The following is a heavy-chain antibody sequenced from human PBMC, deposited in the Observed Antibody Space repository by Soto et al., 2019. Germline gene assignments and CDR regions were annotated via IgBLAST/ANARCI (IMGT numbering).Heavy chain of an antibody. CDR2: ITPVFGYA. CDR3: ARGVHYDSRGCYFVY. CDR1: GGTFSNYA. Sequence: ASVNVSCKASGGTFSNYAIDWVRQAPGQGLEWMGGITPVFGYANYAQKFQGRITVTADESTRKAYMELRSLRSEDTAVYYCARGVHYDSRGCYFVYWGQGKLVTVSS. J-gene: IGHJ4*02. D-gene: IGHD3-22*01. V-gene: IGHV1-69*13.